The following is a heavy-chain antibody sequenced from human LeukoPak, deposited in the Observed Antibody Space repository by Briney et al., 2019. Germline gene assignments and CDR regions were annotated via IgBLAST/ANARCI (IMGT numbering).Heavy chain of an antibody. D-gene: IGHD6-13*01. CDR3: ARDGSSWYGMVV. J-gene: IGHJ6*04. Sequence: GGSLRLSCAASGFTFSSYEMNWVRQAPGKGLEWVSYISSSGSTIYYADSVKGRFTISRDNAKNSLYLQMNSLRAEDTAVYYCARDGSSWYGMVVWGKGTTVTVSS. CDR1: GFTFSSYE. V-gene: IGHV3-48*03. CDR2: ISSSGSTI.